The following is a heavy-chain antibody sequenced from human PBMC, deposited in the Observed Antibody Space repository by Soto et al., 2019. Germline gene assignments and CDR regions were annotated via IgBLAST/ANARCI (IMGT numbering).Heavy chain of an antibody. CDR2: VYYNGST. V-gene: IGHV4-39*01. CDR3: ASRSPGGGSGTYGRWFGP. CDR1: AGCIISNSDY. Sequence: SVTWTVSAGCIISNSDYRTRTRQPPGKGVEWIGSVYYNGSTYYNPSLKSRVTISVDTSKNQFSLNLSSVTAADTAVYYCASRSPGGGSGTYGRWFGPWGQGTLVSVSS. J-gene: IGHJ5*02. D-gene: IGHD3-10*01.